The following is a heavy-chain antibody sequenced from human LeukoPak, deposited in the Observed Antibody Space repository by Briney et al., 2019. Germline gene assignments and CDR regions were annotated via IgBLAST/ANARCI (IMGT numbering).Heavy chain of an antibody. CDR2: ISAYNGNT. CDR3: ARDSVLLAVAGHIGTIAY. J-gene: IGHJ4*02. V-gene: IGHV1-18*01. D-gene: IGHD6-19*01. Sequence: ASVKVSCKASGYTFTSYGISWVRQAPGQGLEWMGWISAYNGNTNYAQKLQGRVTMTTDTSTSTAYMELRSLRSDDTAVYYCARDSVLLAVAGHIGTIAYWGQGTPVTVSS. CDR1: GYTFTSYG.